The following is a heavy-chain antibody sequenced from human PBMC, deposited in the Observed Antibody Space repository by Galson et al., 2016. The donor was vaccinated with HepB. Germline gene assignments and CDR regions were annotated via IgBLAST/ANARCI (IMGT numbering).Heavy chain of an antibody. V-gene: IGHV3-30-3*01. CDR2: ISYDGTNK. J-gene: IGHJ4*02. CDR1: GLTFSSFA. CDR3: ARNYYDTVGRFDQ. Sequence: SLRLSCAGSGLTFSSFAMSWVRQAPGKGLEWVATISYDGTNKYYADSVKGRSTISRDNSKNTLYLQMNSLRVEDTAVYYCARNYYDTVGRFDQWGQGTLVTVSS. D-gene: IGHD3-22*01.